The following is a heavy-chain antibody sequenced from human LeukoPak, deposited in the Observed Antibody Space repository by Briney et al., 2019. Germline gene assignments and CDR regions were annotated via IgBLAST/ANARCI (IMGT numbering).Heavy chain of an antibody. D-gene: IGHD1-1*01. J-gene: IGHJ6*03. CDR1: GHIFSGYY. CDR2: INTNSGST. V-gene: IGHV1-2*02. CDR3: ASWAYNFYYYYYMDV. Sequence: ASVKVSCKASGHIFSGYYMHWVRQAPGQGLEWMAWINTNSGSTKYAQKFQGRATLTWDTSSSTVYMELNSLRFDDTATYYCASWAYNFYYYYYMDVWGKGTTVTVSS.